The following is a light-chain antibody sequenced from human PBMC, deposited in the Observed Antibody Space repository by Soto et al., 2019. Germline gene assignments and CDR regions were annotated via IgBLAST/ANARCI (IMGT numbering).Light chain of an antibody. CDR3: APCDDSLDVPV. CDR2: EVS. J-gene: IGLJ2*01. V-gene: IGLV2-8*01. Sequence: QSALTQLPSASGSRGQSVTISCTGTSSDVGGYNYVSWYQQHPGKAPKLMIYEVSKRPSGVPDRFSGSKSGNTASLTVSGLQAEDEADYYCAPCDDSLDVPVFGGGTKVTVL. CDR1: SSDVGGYNY.